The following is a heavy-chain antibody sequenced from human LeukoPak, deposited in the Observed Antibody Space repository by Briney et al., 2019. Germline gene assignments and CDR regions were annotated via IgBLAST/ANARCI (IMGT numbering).Heavy chain of an antibody. CDR2: ISAYNGNT. Sequence: ASVKVSCKASGYTFTSYGISWVRQAPGQGLEWMGWISAYNGNTNYAQKLQGRVTMTTDTSTSTAYMELRSLRSDDTAVYYCARRYGSGSPPAPLDYWGQGTLVTVSS. J-gene: IGHJ4*02. V-gene: IGHV1-18*01. CDR1: GYTFTSYG. CDR3: ARRYGSGSPPAPLDY. D-gene: IGHD3-10*01.